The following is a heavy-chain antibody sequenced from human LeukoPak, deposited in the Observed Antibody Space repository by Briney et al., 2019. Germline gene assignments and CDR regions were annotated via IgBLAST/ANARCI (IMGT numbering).Heavy chain of an antibody. CDR1: GFTFSSYG. Sequence: PGGSLRLSCAASGFTFSSYGMHWVRQAPGKGLEWVAVISYDGSNKYYADSVKGRFTISRDNSKNTLYLQMNSLRAEDTAVYYCARDEKRYCSSTSCYWPDYWGQGTLVTVSS. D-gene: IGHD2-2*01. V-gene: IGHV3-30*03. CDR2: ISYDGSNK. J-gene: IGHJ4*02. CDR3: ARDEKRYCSSTSCYWPDY.